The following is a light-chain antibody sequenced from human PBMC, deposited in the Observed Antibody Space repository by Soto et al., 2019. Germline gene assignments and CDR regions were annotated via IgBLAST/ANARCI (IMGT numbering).Light chain of an antibody. J-gene: IGKJ1*01. CDR2: DAS. Sequence: DIQMTQSPSTLSATAGDRVTITCRASQSISSWLAWYQHKPGKAPKLLIYDASNLDSGVPSRFSGSGSGTEFSLTISNLQPDDSATYYCPQYENYWTLGQGTKVDIK. V-gene: IGKV1-5*01. CDR3: PQYENYWT. CDR1: QSISSW.